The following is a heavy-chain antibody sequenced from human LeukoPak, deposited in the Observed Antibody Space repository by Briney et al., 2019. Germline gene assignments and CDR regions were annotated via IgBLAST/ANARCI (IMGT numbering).Heavy chain of an antibody. CDR2: IDPDARTT. CDR1: GFTFSDSW. V-gene: IGHV3-74*03. Sequence: PGGSLRLSCAASGFTFSDSWLHWVRQAPGKGLLWVSRIDPDARTTTYGDSVRGRFTISRDNAKNAVFLQMTSLRAEDTAAYYCVRDRQCSGSDCTPGDDFDHFGQGTLVTVSS. CDR3: VRDRQCSGSDCTPGDDFDH. D-gene: IGHD2-15*01. J-gene: IGHJ4*02.